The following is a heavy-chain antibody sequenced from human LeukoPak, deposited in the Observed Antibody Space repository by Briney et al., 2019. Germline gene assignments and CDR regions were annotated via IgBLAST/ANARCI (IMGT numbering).Heavy chain of an antibody. D-gene: IGHD2-2*02. CDR1: GYTFSDYW. CDR3: ARSQGLYGAADY. J-gene: IGHJ4*02. CDR2: VYPGDSDT. V-gene: IGHV5-51*01. Sequence: ESLKISCKASGYTFSDYWIGWVRQMPGQGLEWMGIVYPGDSDTRYSPSFQGHVTISADKSINTAYLQWSGLQASDNAIYFCARSQGLYGAADYWGQGTLV.